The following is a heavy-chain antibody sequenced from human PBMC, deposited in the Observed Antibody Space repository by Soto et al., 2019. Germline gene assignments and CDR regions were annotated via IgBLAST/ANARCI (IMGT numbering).Heavy chain of an antibody. CDR2: IYWDDDK. J-gene: IGHJ6*02. V-gene: IGHV2-5*02. CDR1: GFSLSTSGVG. CDR3: VQSRCGGDCLTFYSSHAYYGLDV. D-gene: IGHD2-21*02. Sequence: VSGPTLVNPTQTLTLTCTFSGFSLSTSGVGVGWIRQPPGKALEWLALIYWDDDKRYNPSLRSRLTITKDTSKKHVVLTMTNMDPVDTATYYCVQSRCGGDCLTFYSSHAYYGLDVWGQGTTVTVSS.